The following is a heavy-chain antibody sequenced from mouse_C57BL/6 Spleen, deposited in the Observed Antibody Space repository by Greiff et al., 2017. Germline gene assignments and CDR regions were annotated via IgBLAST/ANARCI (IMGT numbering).Heavy chain of an antibody. Sequence: EVKLQESGGGLVQPGGSMKLSCVASGFTFSNYWMNWVRQSPEKGLEWVAQIRLKSDNYATHYAESVKGRFTISRDDSKSSVYLQMNNLRAEDTGIYYCTRNYGSSYYAMDYWGQGTSVTVSS. CDR2: IRLKSDNYAT. D-gene: IGHD1-1*01. J-gene: IGHJ4*01. CDR1: GFTFSNYW. CDR3: TRNYGSSYYAMDY. V-gene: IGHV6-3*01.